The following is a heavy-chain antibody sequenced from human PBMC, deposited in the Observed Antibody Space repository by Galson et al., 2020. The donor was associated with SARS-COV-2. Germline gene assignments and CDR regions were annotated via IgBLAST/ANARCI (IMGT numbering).Heavy chain of an antibody. CDR2: IGTAGDP. CDR1: GFTFSSYD. Sequence: GGSLRLSCAASGFTFSSYDMHWVRQATGKGLEWVSAIGTAGDPYYPGSVKGRFTISRENAKNSLYLQMNSLRAGDTAVYYCARGHASDYDSSGYSTGNFDYWGQGTLVTVSS. V-gene: IGHV3-13*05. CDR3: ARGHASDYDSSGYSTGNFDY. D-gene: IGHD3-22*01. J-gene: IGHJ4*02.